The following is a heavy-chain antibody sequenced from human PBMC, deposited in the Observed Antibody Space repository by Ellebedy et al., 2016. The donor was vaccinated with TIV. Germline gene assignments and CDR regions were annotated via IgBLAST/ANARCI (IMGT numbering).Heavy chain of an antibody. D-gene: IGHD4-17*01. CDR1: GFTFSSYG. CDR2: IWNDGSNK. J-gene: IGHJ4*02. CDR3: LREGWDGDTYFDH. V-gene: IGHV3-33*01. Sequence: GESLKIPCAASGFTFSSYGMHWVRQAPGKGLEWVPVIWNDGSNKKNADSVKGRFTISRDNSKNTLYLQMNSLGVEDTAVYYCLREGWDGDTYFDHWGQGTLVTVSS.